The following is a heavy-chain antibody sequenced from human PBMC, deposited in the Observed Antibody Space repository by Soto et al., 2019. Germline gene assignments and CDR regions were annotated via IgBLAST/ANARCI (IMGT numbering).Heavy chain of an antibody. CDR3: AKDRGRYCSGGTCYLFDS. J-gene: IGHJ4*02. D-gene: IGHD2-15*01. Sequence: HPGGSLRLSCAASGFTFRSYAMSWVRQAPGKGLEWVAIISYDGTNKYYADSVKGRFTISRDNSKNTLYLQMNSLRVEDTALYYCAKDRGRYCSGGTCYLFDSWGQGALVTVSS. CDR2: ISYDGTNK. CDR1: GFTFRSYA. V-gene: IGHV3-30*18.